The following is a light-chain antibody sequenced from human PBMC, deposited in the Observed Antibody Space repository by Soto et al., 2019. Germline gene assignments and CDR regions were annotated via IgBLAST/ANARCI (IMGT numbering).Light chain of an antibody. J-gene: IGKJ4*01. V-gene: IGKV1-27*01. CDR3: QKYNSAPLS. CDR1: QDISNY. Sequence: DIQMTQSPSSLSASVGDRVTITCRASQDISNYLAWYQQKPGKVPKFLMSAASTFQSGVPSRFSGSGSGTYFTLTISSLQPEDVATYCCQKYNSAPLSFGGGTRWISN. CDR2: AAS.